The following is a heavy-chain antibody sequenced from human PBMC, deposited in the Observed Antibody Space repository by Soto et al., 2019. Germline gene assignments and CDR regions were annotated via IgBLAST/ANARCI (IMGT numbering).Heavy chain of an antibody. CDR2: ISGGGSST. V-gene: IGHV3-23*01. Sequence: SGGSLRLSCAASGFTFSNSAMSLVRQATGKGLEWVSSISGGGSSTYYADSVKGRFTISRDNSKNTLYLQMNSLRAEDTAVYYCAKVPAYDYVWGTYYYFDYWGLGALVTVSS. CDR1: GFTFSNSA. J-gene: IGHJ4*02. D-gene: IGHD3-16*01. CDR3: AKVPAYDYVWGTYYYFDY.